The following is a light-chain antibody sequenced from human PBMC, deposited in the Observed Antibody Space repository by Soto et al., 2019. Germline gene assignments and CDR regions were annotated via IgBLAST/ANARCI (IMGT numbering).Light chain of an antibody. Sequence: DIQMTQSPSSLSSSVGDRVTITCQASQDISNYLNWYQQKPGKAPKLLIYDASNLETGVPSRFSGSGSGTDSTCTISSLQPEDIATYYCQQYDNLLVTFGQGTKREIK. CDR1: QDISNY. J-gene: IGKJ2*01. CDR2: DAS. V-gene: IGKV1-33*01. CDR3: QQYDNLLVT.